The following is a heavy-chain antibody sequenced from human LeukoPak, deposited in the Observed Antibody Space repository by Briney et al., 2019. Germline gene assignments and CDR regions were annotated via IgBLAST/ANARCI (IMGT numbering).Heavy chain of an antibody. Sequence: GGSLSLSCAASRITLSHYWKHWVRQAPGRGLVWVSHIIQYWSSTFYADSVKCRFTISRDNAKNTLYLQMNGLRAEDTAVYYCATDDYRGLGYWGQGTLVTVSS. CDR3: ATDDYRGLGY. V-gene: IGHV3-74*01. CDR1: RITLSHYW. CDR2: IIQYWSST. J-gene: IGHJ4*02. D-gene: IGHD4-11*01.